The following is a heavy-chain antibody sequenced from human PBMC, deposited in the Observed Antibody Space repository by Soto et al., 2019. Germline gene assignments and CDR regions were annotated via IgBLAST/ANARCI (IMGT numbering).Heavy chain of an antibody. J-gene: IGHJ4*02. V-gene: IGHV3-30*04. CDR1: GFSSSVYA. D-gene: IGHD3-22*01. CDR2: ISPNGNNQ. CDR3: ASGAAFYYDTSRY. Sequence: QVELVESGGGVVQSGGSLRLSCAAPGFSSSVYALHWIRQAPGEGLEWVAVISPNGNNQYYADSVKGRFTISRDTSKSTLSLQMTSLRPEDTAVYYCASGAAFYYDTSRYWGQGTLVTVSS.